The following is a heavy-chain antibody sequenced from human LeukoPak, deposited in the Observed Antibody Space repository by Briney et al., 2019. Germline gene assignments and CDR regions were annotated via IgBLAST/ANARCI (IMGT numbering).Heavy chain of an antibody. CDR3: ARDQSGSLDY. CDR2: INQDASTK. CDR1: GFTLRNTW. D-gene: IGHD1-26*01. V-gene: IGHV3-7*01. J-gene: IGHJ4*02. Sequence: PGGSLRLSCAASGFTLRNTWMAWVRQAPGKGLEWVANINQDASTKHYVDSVKGRFTISRDNAKNSLYLQMNSLRAEDTAAYYCARDQSGSLDYWGQGTLVTVSS.